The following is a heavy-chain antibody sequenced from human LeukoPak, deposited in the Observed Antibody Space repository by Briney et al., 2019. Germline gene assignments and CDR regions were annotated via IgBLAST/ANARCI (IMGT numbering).Heavy chain of an antibody. CDR2: IYSGGST. J-gene: IGHJ4*02. D-gene: IGHD3-22*01. CDR1: GFTVSSNY. CDR3: ASKGAHSSGYYFYEY. Sequence: GGSLRLSCAASGFTVSSNYMSWVRQAPGKGLEWVSVIYSGGSTYYADSVKGRFTISRDNSKNTLYLQMNGLRAEDTAVYYCASKGAHSSGYYFYEYWGQGTLVTVSS. V-gene: IGHV3-53*01.